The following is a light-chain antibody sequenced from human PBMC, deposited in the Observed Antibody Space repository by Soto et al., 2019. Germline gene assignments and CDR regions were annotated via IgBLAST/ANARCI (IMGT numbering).Light chain of an antibody. V-gene: IGLV2-14*01. J-gene: IGLJ1*01. Sequence: QSERKQAASGAGCPGQSITICWTGNKNVVGAYNYVSWYQQPPGKAPKLLFYEVSNRPSGVSWRFSGSKSGNTASLTISGLQSEDEADYYCSPHTTTHSPVFATWPTVPVL. CDR1: KNVVGAYNY. CDR3: SPHTTTHSPV. CDR2: EVS.